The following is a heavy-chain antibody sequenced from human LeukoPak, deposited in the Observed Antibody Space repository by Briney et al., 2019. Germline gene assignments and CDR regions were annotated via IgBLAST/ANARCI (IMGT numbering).Heavy chain of an antibody. D-gene: IGHD3-22*01. CDR1: GYTFTSYA. J-gene: IGHJ4*02. Sequence: AASVKVPCKASGYTFTSYAMHWVRQAPGQRLEWMGWSNAGNGNTKYSQEFQGRVTITKDTSASTAYMELSSLRSEDMAVYYCARAYNYYDSSGYYLGYYFDYWGQGTLVTVSS. CDR2: SNAGNGNT. CDR3: ARAYNYYDSSGYYLGYYFDY. V-gene: IGHV1-3*02.